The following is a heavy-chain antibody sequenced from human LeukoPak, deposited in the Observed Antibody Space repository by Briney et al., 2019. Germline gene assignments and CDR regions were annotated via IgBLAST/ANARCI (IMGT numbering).Heavy chain of an antibody. D-gene: IGHD7-27*01. CDR2: NIPIFGTA. V-gene: IGHV1-69*05. CDR3: ARVETGDDAFDI. CDR1: GGTFSSYA. J-gene: IGHJ3*02. Sequence: SVKVSCKASGGTFSSYAISWVRQAPGQGLEWMGGNIPIFGTANYAQKFQGRVTITTDESTSTAYMELSSLRSEDTAVYYCARVETGDDAFDIWGQGTMVTVSS.